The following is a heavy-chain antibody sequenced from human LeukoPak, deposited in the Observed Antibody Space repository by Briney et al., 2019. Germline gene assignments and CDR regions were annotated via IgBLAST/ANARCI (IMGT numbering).Heavy chain of an antibody. CDR1: GYTSTSPD. J-gene: IGHJ3*02. Sequence: ASVKVSCKASGYTSTSPDINWVRRAPGRGLEWLGWMNPRDNTGYAQKFQGRVTLTRDKSINTAYMELSSLRSEDTAVYYCARYTQHYGFDIWGQGTMVTVSA. CDR3: ARYTQHYGFDI. V-gene: IGHV1-8*01. D-gene: IGHD3-3*02. CDR2: MNPRDNT.